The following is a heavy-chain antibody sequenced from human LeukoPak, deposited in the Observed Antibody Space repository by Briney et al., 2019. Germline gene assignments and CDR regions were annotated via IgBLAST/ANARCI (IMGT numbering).Heavy chain of an antibody. CDR2: ISHDGNNK. D-gene: IGHD6-19*01. V-gene: IGHV3-30*03. CDR3: AGDKTTGGWYEFDY. CDR1: GFPFSDYG. J-gene: IGHJ4*02. Sequence: GGSLRLSCAASGFPFSDYGMYWVRQAPGKGLEWLAVISHDGNNKYYADSVKGRITISRDNSMNTLYLQMNSLRAEDTAVYYCAGDKTTGGWYEFDYWGQGTLVTVSS.